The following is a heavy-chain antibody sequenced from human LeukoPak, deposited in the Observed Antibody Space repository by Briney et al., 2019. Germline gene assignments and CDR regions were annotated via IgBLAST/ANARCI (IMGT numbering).Heavy chain of an antibody. CDR3: ARVRGVLMVYAPRKYMDV. CDR2: IEKDGSEK. J-gene: IGHJ6*03. Sequence: GGSLRLSCVASGFTFTSYWMTWVRQAPGKGLEWVANIEKDGSEKYYYVDSVKGRFTISRDNAKNSLYLQMNSLRAEDTAVYYCARVRGVLMVYAPRKYMDVWGKGTTVTVSS. D-gene: IGHD2-8*01. CDR1: GFTFTSYW. V-gene: IGHV3-7*01.